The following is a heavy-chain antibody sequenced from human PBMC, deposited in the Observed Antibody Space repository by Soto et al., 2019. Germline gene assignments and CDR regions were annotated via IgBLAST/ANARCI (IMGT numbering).Heavy chain of an antibody. D-gene: IGHD5-12*01. CDR2: IYYSGST. J-gene: IGHJ4*02. CDR3: ARRRRGIVATIDKVIFDY. Sequence: SETLSLTCTVSGGSISSSSYYWGWIRQPPGKGLEWIGSIYYSGSTYYNPSLKSRVTISVDTSKNQFSLKLSSVTAADTAVYYCARRRRGIVATIDKVIFDYWGQGTLVTVSS. V-gene: IGHV4-39*01. CDR1: GGSISSSSYY.